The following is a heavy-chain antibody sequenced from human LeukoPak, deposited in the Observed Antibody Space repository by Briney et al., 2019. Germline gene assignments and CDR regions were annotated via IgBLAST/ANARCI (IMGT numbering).Heavy chain of an antibody. CDR1: GFTFSSYS. CDR3: ASGNSGYSDSYFDY. J-gene: IGHJ4*02. Sequence: GGSLRLSCAASGFTFSSYSMNWVRQAPGKGLEWVSYISSSSSTIYYADSVKGRFTISRDNAKNSLYLQMNSLRDEDTAVYYCASGNSGYSDSYFDYWGQGTLVTVSS. D-gene: IGHD3-22*01. CDR2: ISSSSSTI. V-gene: IGHV3-48*02.